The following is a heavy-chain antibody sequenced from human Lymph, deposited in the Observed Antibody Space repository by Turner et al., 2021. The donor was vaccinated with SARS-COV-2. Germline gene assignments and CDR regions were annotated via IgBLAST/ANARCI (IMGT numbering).Heavy chain of an antibody. CDR1: GGTFSTYV. CDR2: IIPFLGIA. D-gene: IGHD1-26*01. V-gene: IGHV1-69*10. J-gene: IGHJ3*02. CDR3: ARRHSGNYDAFDI. Sequence: QVQLVQSGAEVKKPGSSVKVSCKASGGTFSTYVISWVRQAPGQGLEWMGGIIPFLGIANYAQKFKGRVTITADKSTSTAYMELSSLRSEDTAVYHCARRHSGNYDAFDIWGQGTMVTVSS.